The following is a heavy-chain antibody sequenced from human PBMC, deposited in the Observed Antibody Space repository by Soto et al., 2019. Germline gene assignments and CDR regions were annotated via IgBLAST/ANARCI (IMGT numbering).Heavy chain of an antibody. V-gene: IGHV3-23*01. CDR3: AKDWAGYYYYYMDV. J-gene: IGHJ6*03. Sequence: GGSLRLSCAASGFTFSSYAMSWVRQAPGKGLEWVSAISGSGGSTYYADSVKGRFTISRDNSKNTLYLQMNSLRAEDTAVYYCAKDWAGYYYYYMDVWAQGTTVTVSS. CDR1: GFTFSSYA. D-gene: IGHD3-16*01. CDR2: ISGSGGST.